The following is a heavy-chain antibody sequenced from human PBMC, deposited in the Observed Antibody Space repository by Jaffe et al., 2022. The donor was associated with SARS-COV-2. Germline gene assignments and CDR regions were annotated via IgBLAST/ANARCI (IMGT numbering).Heavy chain of an antibody. CDR3: ARVNFVVVTATPEYYFDY. D-gene: IGHD2-21*02. CDR2: IYYSGST. V-gene: IGHV4-59*01. J-gene: IGHJ4*02. Sequence: QVQLQESGPGLVKPSETLSLTCTVSGGSISSYYWSWIRQPPGKGLEWIGYIYYSGSTNYNPSLKSRVTISVDTSKNQFSLKLSSVTAADTAVYYCARVNFVVVTATPEYYFDYWGQGTLVTVSS. CDR1: GGSISSYY.